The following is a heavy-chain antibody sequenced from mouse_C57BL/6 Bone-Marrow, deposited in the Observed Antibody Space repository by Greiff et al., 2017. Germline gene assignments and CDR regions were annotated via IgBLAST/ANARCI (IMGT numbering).Heavy chain of an antibody. V-gene: IGHV5-6*01. CDR3: ARNYYAMDY. CDR2: ISSGGSYT. Sequence: EVKVVESGGDLVKPGGSLKLSCAASGFTFSSYGMSWVRQTPDKRLEWVATISSGGSYTYYPDSVKGRFTISRDNAKNTLYLQMSRLQSEYTAMYSCARNYYAMDYWGQGTSVTVSS. J-gene: IGHJ4*01. CDR1: GFTFSSYG.